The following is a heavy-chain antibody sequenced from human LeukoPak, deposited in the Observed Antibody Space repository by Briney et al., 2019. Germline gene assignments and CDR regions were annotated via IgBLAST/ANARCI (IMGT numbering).Heavy chain of an antibody. CDR2: ISAYNGNT. CDR3: ARDRIVVVPAAEIYYYYGMDV. D-gene: IGHD2-2*01. V-gene: IGHV1-18*01. J-gene: IGHJ6*02. Sequence: ASVTVSCKASGYTFTSYGISWVRQAPGQGLEWMGWISAYNGNTNYAQKLQGRVTMTTDTSTSTAYMELRSLRSDDTAVYYCARDRIVVVPAAEIYYYYGMDVWGQGTTITVSS. CDR1: GYTFTSYG.